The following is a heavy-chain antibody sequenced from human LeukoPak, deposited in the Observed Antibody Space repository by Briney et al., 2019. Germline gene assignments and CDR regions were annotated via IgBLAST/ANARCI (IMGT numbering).Heavy chain of an antibody. CDR3: ARGTLFYERFDY. CDR1: GGSISSGGDS. Sequence: PSETLSLTCVDSGGSISSGGDSWSWIRQPPRKGLEWIGYIYYSGSTYYNPSLKSRVTISVDTSKNQFSLKLSSVTAADTAVYYCARGTLFYERFDYWGQGTLVTVSS. CDR2: IYYSGST. V-gene: IGHV4-30-4*07. J-gene: IGHJ4*02. D-gene: IGHD3-3*01.